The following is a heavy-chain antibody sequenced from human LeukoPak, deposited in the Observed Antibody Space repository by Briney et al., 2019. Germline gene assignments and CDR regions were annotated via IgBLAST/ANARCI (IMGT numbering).Heavy chain of an antibody. D-gene: IGHD6-13*01. CDR2: INPNSGGT. CDR1: GYTFTGYY. Sequence: GASVKVSCKASGYTFTGYYMHWVRQAPGQGLEWMGWINPNSGGTNYAQKFQGWVTMTRDTSISTAYMELSRLRSDDTAVYYCARGGSIAAAGTDVRFDPWGQGTPVTVSS. J-gene: IGHJ5*02. CDR3: ARGGSIAAAGTDVRFDP. V-gene: IGHV1-2*04.